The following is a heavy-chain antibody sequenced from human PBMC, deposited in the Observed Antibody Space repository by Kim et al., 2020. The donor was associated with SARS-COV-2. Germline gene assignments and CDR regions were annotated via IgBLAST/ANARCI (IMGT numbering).Heavy chain of an antibody. CDR2: IVVGSGNT. V-gene: IGHV1-58*01. D-gene: IGHD2-2*01. J-gene: IGHJ5*02. CDR1: GFTFTSSA. Sequence: SVKVSCKASGFTFTSSAVQWVRQARGQRLEWIGWIVVGSGNTNYAQKFQERVTITRDMSTSTAYMELSSLRSEDTAVYYCAAAINLIVVVPAAMDVWFDPWGQGTLVTVSS. CDR3: AAAINLIVVVPAAMDVWFDP.